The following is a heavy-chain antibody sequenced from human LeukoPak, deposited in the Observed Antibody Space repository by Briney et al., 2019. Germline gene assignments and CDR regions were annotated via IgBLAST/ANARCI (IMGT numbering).Heavy chain of an antibody. J-gene: IGHJ4*02. CDR1: GFTFDSYW. D-gene: IGHD2-2*01. CDR3: AREVGSAARGR. Sequence: GGSLRLSCATSGFTFDSYWMSWVRQAPGKGLEWVANIKEDGSEKYYVDSVKGRFTISRDNAKNSVYLQMNSLRAADTAVYYCAREVGSAARGRWGQGTLVTVSS. V-gene: IGHV3-7*05. CDR2: IKEDGSEK.